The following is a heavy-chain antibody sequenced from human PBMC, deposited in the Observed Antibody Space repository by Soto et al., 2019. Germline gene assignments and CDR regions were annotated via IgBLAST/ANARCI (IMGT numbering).Heavy chain of an antibody. D-gene: IGHD3-10*01. Sequence: PSETLSLTCAVYGRPFTGYYWSWIRQPPGKGREWIGEHNPSGSTNYNPSLKSRVTVAIDTAKTQFSLKMTSATAADTAVYYRARGIRRGRVGNWFNHWAQGTLVTVSS. CDR3: ARGIRRGRVGNWFNH. J-gene: IGHJ5*02. V-gene: IGHV4-34*01. CDR1: GRPFTGYY. CDR2: HNPSGST.